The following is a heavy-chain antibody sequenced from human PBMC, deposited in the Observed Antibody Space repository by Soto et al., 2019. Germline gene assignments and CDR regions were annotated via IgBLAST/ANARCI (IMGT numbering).Heavy chain of an antibody. D-gene: IGHD3-9*01. J-gene: IGHJ5*02. CDR2: INAGNGNT. V-gene: IGHV1-3*01. Sequence: QVQLVQSGAEVKKPGASVKVSCKASGYTFTSYAMHWVRQAPGQRLEWMGWINAGNGNTKYSQKFQGRVTITRDTSASTAYMKLSSMRSEDTAVYYCARLITYYDILTGYYPLGWFDPWGQGTLVTVSS. CDR1: GYTFTSYA. CDR3: ARLITYYDILTGYYPLGWFDP.